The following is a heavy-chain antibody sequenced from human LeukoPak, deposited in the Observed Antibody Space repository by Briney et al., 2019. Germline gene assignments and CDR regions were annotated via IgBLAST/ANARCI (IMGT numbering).Heavy chain of an antibody. Sequence: QPGGSLRLSCAASGFTFSSYGMHWVRQAPGKGLEWVAVIWYDGSNKYYADSVKGRFTISRDNSKNTLYLQMNSLRAEDTAVYYCARDGPAYSGSSPAVYGMDVWGQGTTVTVSS. CDR3: ARDGPAYSGSSPAVYGMDV. CDR2: IWYDGSNK. V-gene: IGHV3-33*01. J-gene: IGHJ6*02. CDR1: GFTFSSYG. D-gene: IGHD1-26*01.